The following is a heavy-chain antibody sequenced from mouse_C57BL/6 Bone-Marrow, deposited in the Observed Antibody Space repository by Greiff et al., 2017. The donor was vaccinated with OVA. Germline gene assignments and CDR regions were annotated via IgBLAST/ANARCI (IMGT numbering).Heavy chain of an antibody. CDR3: ASNWVLLAY. V-gene: IGHV5-4*03. Sequence: EVKVEESGGGLVKPGGSLKLSCAASGFTFSSYAMSWVRQTPEKRLEWVATISDGGSYTYYPDNVKGRFTISRDNAKNNLYLQMSHLKSEDTAMYYCASNWVLLAYWGQGTLVTVSA. J-gene: IGHJ3*01. CDR1: GFTFSSYA. D-gene: IGHD4-1*01. CDR2: ISDGGSYT.